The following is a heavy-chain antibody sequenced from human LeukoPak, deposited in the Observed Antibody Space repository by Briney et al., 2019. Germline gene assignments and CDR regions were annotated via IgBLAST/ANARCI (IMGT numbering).Heavy chain of an antibody. CDR3: ATSSGYYGYAFEY. Sequence: QPGRSLRLSCAASGFTFSSYGMHWVRQAPGKGLEWVAVVWYDGSNRYYADSVKGRFTISRDNSKNMLYLQITGLRAEDTAVYYCATSSGYYGYAFEYWGQGTLVTVST. CDR2: VWYDGSNR. CDR1: GFTFSSYG. V-gene: IGHV3-33*01. J-gene: IGHJ4*02. D-gene: IGHD3-22*01.